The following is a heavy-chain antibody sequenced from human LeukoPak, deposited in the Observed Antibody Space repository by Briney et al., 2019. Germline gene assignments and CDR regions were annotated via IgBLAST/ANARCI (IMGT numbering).Heavy chain of an antibody. CDR2: IYYSGST. CDR3: ARDGRISPYSGMDV. Sequence: SETLSLTCTVSGGTISSYYWSWIRQPPGKGLEWFGYIYYSGSTNYNPSLKSRVTISVDTSKNQFSLKLSSVTAADTAVYYCARDGRISPYSGMDVWGQGTTVTVSS. D-gene: IGHD1-26*01. J-gene: IGHJ6*02. V-gene: IGHV4-59*01. CDR1: GGTISSYY.